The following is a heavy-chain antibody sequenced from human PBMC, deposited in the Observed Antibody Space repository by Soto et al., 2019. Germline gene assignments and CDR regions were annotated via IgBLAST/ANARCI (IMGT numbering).Heavy chain of an antibody. CDR3: PRDYADIAVAGIPLLAH. J-gene: IGHJ4*01. CDR2: INAGNGNT. V-gene: IGHV1-3*01. CDR1: GFTFTKYA. Sequence: QVQLVQSGAEVKKPGASVNVSCKASGFTFTKYAMHWVRQAPGQRLEWMGWINAGNGNTRYSQRLQGRVTISRDTSASTVYMDLSSLRSEDTAVYYCPRDYADIAVAGIPLLAHWGQGTLVTVSS. D-gene: IGHD6-19*01.